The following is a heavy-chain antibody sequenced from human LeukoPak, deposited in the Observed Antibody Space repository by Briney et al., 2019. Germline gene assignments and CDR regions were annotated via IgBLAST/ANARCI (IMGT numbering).Heavy chain of an antibody. CDR1: GFTFSSYG. CDR2: IWYDGSNK. Sequence: PGGSLRLSCAASGFTFSSYGMHWVRQAPGKGLEWVAVIWYDGSNKYYADSVKGRFTISRDNSKNTLYLQMNSLRAEDTAVYYCARSPGRWLAPRLSYYYGMDVWGQGTTVTVSS. D-gene: IGHD6-19*01. V-gene: IGHV3-33*08. CDR3: ARSPGRWLAPRLSYYYGMDV. J-gene: IGHJ6*02.